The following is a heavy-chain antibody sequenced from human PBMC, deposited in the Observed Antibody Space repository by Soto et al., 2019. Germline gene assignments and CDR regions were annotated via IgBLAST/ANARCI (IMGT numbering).Heavy chain of an antibody. CDR2: MSYDGSNE. CDR3: ARDSILSGTTRPPPLDY. Sequence: QVQLVESGGGVVQPGRSLRLSCAASGFTFSSNAMHWVRQAPGKELEWVAVMSYDGSNEYYADSVKGRFTISRDNSKNDAYLQMNGPRPEDTAVYYCARDSILSGTTRPPPLDYWGQGTLVTVSS. D-gene: IGHD4-17*01. CDR1: GFTFSSNA. J-gene: IGHJ4*02. V-gene: IGHV3-30-3*01.